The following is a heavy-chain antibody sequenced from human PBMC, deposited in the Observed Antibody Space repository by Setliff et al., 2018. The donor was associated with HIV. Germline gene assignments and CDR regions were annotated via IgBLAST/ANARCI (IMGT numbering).Heavy chain of an antibody. D-gene: IGHD2-15*01. CDR3: ARHDSDFSGDPDWFDP. CDR1: GGSISSSSYY. V-gene: IGHV4-39*01. Sequence: SETLSLTCTVSGGSISSSSYYWGWIRQPPGKGLEWLGTIYYSGSTYYNPSLKSRVTLSVDTSKNQFSLKLSSVTAADTAVYYCARHDSDFSGDPDWFDPWGQGILVTVSS. J-gene: IGHJ5*02. CDR2: IYYSGST.